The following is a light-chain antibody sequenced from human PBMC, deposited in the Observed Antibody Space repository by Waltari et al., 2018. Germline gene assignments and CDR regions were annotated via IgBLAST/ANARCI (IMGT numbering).Light chain of an antibody. V-gene: IGKV3-15*01. CDR1: QSVSGN. J-gene: IGKJ2*01. Sequence: IVMTQSPATLSVSPGERVTLSCRASQSVSGNLAWYQQKPGQALRLLMYGASTRAAGVPTRFSGSGSGTEFTVTISSLESEDFAVYYCQQYNDWPQTFGQGTKLETK. CDR2: GAS. CDR3: QQYNDWPQT.